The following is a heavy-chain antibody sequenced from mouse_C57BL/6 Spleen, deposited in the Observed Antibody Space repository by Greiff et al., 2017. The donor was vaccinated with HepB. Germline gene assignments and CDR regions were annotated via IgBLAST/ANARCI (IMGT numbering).Heavy chain of an antibody. Sequence: QVHVKQPGAELVKPGASVKLSCKASGYTFTSYWMHWVKQRPGQGLEWIGMIHPNSGSTNYNEKFKSKATLTVDKSSSTAYMQLSSLTSEDSAVYDCARYYSNYVGYFDYWGQGTTLTVSS. J-gene: IGHJ2*01. D-gene: IGHD2-5*01. CDR1: GYTFTSYW. V-gene: IGHV1-64*01. CDR3: ARYYSNYVGYFDY. CDR2: IHPNSGST.